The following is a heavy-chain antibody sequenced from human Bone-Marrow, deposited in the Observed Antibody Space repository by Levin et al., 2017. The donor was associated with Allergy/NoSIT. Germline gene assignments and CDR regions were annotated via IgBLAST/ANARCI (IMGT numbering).Heavy chain of an antibody. V-gene: IGHV3-21*01. CDR1: GFTFRTSS. CDR3: ARDHKSASRSFDI. Sequence: PGGSLRLSCVGSGFTFRTSSINWVRQAPGKGLEWVCSISGSSSIIFYAESVKGRFTISRDNARNSVFLQMDTLRAEDTAFYYCARDHKSASRSFDIWGQGTVVTVSS. D-gene: IGHD6-6*01. J-gene: IGHJ3*02. CDR2: ISGSSSII.